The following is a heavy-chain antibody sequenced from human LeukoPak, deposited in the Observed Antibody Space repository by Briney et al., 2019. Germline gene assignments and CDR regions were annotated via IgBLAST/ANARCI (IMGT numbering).Heavy chain of an antibody. V-gene: IGHV4-4*07. CDR1: GGSISSYY. D-gene: IGHD2-21*02. Sequence: SETLSLTCTVSGGSISSYYWSWIRQPAGKGLEWIGRIYTSGTTNYNPSLKSRVTISVDKSKNQFSLKLSSVTAADTAVYYCAEGRDRYYFDYWGQGTLVTVSS. CDR2: IYTSGTT. J-gene: IGHJ4*02. CDR3: AEGRDRYYFDY.